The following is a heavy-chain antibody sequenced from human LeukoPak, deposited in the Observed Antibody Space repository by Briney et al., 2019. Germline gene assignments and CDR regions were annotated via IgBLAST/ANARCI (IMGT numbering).Heavy chain of an antibody. Sequence: PSETLSLTCTVSGGSLGTYYWNWIRQPAGKGLEWIGRIFPTGSTSYSPSLESRVTMSVDRSKNQFSLKMKSLTAADTAVYYCARLTGPRDKWSDPWGQGILVTVSS. J-gene: IGHJ5*02. D-gene: IGHD7-27*01. CDR3: ARLTGPRDKWSDP. CDR2: IFPTGST. V-gene: IGHV4-4*07. CDR1: GGSLGTYY.